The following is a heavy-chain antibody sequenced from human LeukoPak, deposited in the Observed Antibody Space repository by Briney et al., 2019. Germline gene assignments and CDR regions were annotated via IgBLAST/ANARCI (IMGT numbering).Heavy chain of an antibody. CDR1: GGTFSSYA. D-gene: IGHD3-10*01. Sequence: APVKVSCKASGGTFSSYAISWVRQVPGQGLEWMGWISAYNGNTNYAQKLQGRVTMTTDTSTSTAYMELRSLRSDDTAVYYCARVLLWFGELSPHFDYWGQGTLVTVSS. CDR3: ARVLLWFGELSPHFDY. CDR2: ISAYNGNT. J-gene: IGHJ4*02. V-gene: IGHV1-18*01.